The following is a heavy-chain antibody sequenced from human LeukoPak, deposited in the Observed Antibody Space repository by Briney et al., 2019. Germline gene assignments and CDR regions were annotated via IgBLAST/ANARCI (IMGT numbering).Heavy chain of an antibody. Sequence: GGSLRLSCAASGFTFSSYAMSWVRQAPGRGLQWVSFISGGGGTTYYADSVKGRFTVSRDNSKNTLYLQMSSLRAEDTAVYYCAKAEGSGNQPFDYWGQGTLVTVSS. CDR1: GFTFSSYA. CDR3: AKAEGSGNQPFDY. V-gene: IGHV3-23*01. D-gene: IGHD3-10*01. J-gene: IGHJ4*02. CDR2: ISGGGGTT.